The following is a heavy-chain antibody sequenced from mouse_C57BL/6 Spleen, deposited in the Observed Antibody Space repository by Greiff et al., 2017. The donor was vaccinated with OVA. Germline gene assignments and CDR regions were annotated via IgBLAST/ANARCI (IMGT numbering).Heavy chain of an antibody. D-gene: IGHD1-1*01. Sequence: QLVESGGGLVKPGGSLKLSCAASGFTFSSYAMSWVRQTPEKRLEWVATISDGGSYTYYPDNVKGRFTISRDNAKNNLYLQMSHLKSEDTAMYYCARDYYGSSIYYAMDYWGQGTSVTVSS. V-gene: IGHV5-4*01. CDR2: ISDGGSYT. CDR1: GFTFSSYA. J-gene: IGHJ4*01. CDR3: ARDYYGSSIYYAMDY.